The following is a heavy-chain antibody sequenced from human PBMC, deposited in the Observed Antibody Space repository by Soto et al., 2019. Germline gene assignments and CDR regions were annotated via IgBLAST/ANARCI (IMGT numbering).Heavy chain of an antibody. CDR3: ARDTDVLEWTMDHYYGMDV. V-gene: IGHV3-21*01. Sequence: EVQLVESGGGLVKPGGSLRLSCAASGFTFSRYTMNWVRQAPGKGLEWVSSISSSSAYIYSAESVKGRFTIYRDNAKNSLYLQMNSLRAEDTAVYYGARDTDVLEWTMDHYYGMDVWGQGTTVTVSS. CDR2: ISSSSAYI. D-gene: IGHD3-3*01. CDR1: GFTFSRYT. J-gene: IGHJ6*02.